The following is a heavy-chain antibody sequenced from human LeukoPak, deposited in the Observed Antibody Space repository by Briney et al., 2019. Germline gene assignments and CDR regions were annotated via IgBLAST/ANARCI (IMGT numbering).Heavy chain of an antibody. V-gene: IGHV1-69*05. CDR1: GGTFSSYA. CDR2: IIPIFDTA. Sequence: SVKVSCKASGGTFSSYAISGVRQAPGQGREWMGGIIPIFDTANYAQKFQGRVTITTDESTSTAYMELSSLRSEDTAVYYCASGPSDYYFDYWGQGTLVTVSS. J-gene: IGHJ4*02. CDR3: ASGPSDYYFDY.